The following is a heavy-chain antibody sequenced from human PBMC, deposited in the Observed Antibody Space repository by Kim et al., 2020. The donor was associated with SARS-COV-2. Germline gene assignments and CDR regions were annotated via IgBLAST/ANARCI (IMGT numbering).Heavy chain of an antibody. V-gene: IGHV3-7*01. CDR2: IKQDGSEK. J-gene: IGHJ4*02. D-gene: IGHD3-3*01. CDR3: ARDRFFGVVSPTRFFDL. Sequence: GGSLRLSCAASGFTFSDYWMTWVRQAPGKGLEWVANIKQDGSEKYYVDSVKGRFTMSTDNSKNSLYLQMNSLRAEDTAVYYCARDRFFGVVSPTRFFDLCGQGTLVTVSS. CDR1: GFTFSDYW.